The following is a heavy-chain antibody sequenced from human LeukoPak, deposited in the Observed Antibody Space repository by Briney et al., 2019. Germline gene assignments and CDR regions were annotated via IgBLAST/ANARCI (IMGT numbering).Heavy chain of an antibody. D-gene: IGHD3-3*01. V-gene: IGHV1-18*01. CDR2: ISAYNGNT. J-gene: IGHJ3*02. Sequence: ASVKVSCKASGYTFTSYGISWVRQAPGQGLEWMGWISAYNGNTNYAQKLQGRVTMTTDTSTSTAYMELRSLRSDDTAVYYCARIGFYDFWSGHAHDDAFDIWGQGTMVTVSS. CDR1: GYTFTSYG. CDR3: ARIGFYDFWSGHAHDDAFDI.